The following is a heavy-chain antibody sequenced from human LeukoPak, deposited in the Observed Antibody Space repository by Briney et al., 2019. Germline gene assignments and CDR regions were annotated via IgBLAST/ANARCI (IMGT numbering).Heavy chain of an antibody. D-gene: IGHD6-6*01. CDR2: IIPIFGTA. J-gene: IGHJ3*02. V-gene: IGHV1-69*13. CDR3: AVVEYSSSPTAFDI. CDR1: GGTFSSYA. Sequence: SVKVSCKASGGTFSSYAISWVRQAPGQGLEWMGGIIPIFGTANYAQKFQGRVTITADESTSTAYMELSSLRSEDTAVYYCAVVEYSSSPTAFDIWAKGQWSPSLQ.